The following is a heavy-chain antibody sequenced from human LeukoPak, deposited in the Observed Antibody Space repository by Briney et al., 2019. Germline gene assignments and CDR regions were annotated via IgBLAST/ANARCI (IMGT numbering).Heavy chain of an antibody. Sequence: SETLSLTCAVCGGSFSGYYWSWIRQPPGKGLEWIGEINHSGSTNYNPSLKSRVIISVDKSKNQFSLKLSSVTAADTAVYYCVINNRSHYDILTGYYSGYYYYYMDVWGKGTTVTISS. CDR3: VINNRSHYDILTGYYSGYYYYYMDV. CDR2: INHSGST. V-gene: IGHV4-34*01. J-gene: IGHJ6*03. CDR1: GGSFSGYY. D-gene: IGHD3-9*01.